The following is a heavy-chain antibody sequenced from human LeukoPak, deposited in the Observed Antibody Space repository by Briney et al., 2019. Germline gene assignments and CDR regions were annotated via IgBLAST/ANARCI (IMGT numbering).Heavy chain of an antibody. Sequence: GGSLSFSGAASGFTFSHARMNWVAQAPGKGWEGIGLIKSYVHGGTTDYAAPVQGRFTISRDDSKSIVYLQMTSLRAEDTGVYYCFDYNADNSWDYWGQGTLVTVSS. J-gene: IGHJ4*02. CDR3: FDYNADNSWDY. D-gene: IGHD4-23*01. CDR1: GFTFSHAR. CDR2: IKSYVHGGTT. V-gene: IGHV3-15*01.